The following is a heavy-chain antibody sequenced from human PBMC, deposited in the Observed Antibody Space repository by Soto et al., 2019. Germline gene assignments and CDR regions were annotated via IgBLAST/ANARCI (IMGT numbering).Heavy chain of an antibody. CDR3: ARDLYFDY. V-gene: IGHV3-30-3*01. J-gene: IGHJ4*02. Sequence: GGSRRLSCSASGFTFSSYAMHWVRQAPGKGLERVAVISYDGSNKYYADSVKGRFTISRDNSKNTLYLQMNSLRAEDTAVYYCARDLYFDYWGQGTLVTVSS. CDR1: GFTFSSYA. CDR2: ISYDGSNK.